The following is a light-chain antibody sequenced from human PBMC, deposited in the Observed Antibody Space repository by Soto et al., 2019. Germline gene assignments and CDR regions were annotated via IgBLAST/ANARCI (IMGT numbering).Light chain of an antibody. V-gene: IGKV3-20*01. CDR2: GVS. J-gene: IGKJ1*01. CDR1: QSVKNSY. Sequence: VLKQSPGTLSLSPGARATLSCRASQSVKNSYLAWCQQKPGQSPRLVIYGVSNRATGIPNRFSVGGFGTGLTLTIGRLEPEDVAVYYGEQYDGSPRTFGQGTKVEIK. CDR3: EQYDGSPRT.